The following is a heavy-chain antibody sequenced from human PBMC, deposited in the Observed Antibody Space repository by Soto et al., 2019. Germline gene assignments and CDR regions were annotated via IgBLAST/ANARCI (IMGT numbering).Heavy chain of an antibody. CDR3: ARVRFFCGCCYYNDPFSI. J-gene: IGHJ3*02. Sequence: PLETLSLTCTVSGGSISSYYWSWIRRPPGKGLEWIGYIYYSGSTNYNPSLKSRVTISVDTSKNQFSLKLSSVTAADTAVYYCARVRFFCGCCYYNDPFSIWGQGTIVPGS. D-gene: IGHD2-15*01. V-gene: IGHV4-59*01. CDR2: IYYSGST. CDR1: GGSISSYY.